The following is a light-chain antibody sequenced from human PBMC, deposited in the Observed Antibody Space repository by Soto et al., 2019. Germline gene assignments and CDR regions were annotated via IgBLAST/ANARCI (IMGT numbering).Light chain of an antibody. CDR2: SNN. V-gene: IGLV1-44*01. J-gene: IGLJ1*01. CDR3: AAWDYSLSDG. CDR1: SSNIGSNT. Sequence: QSVLTQPPSASATPGQRVTISCSGSSSNIGSNTVTWYQQLPGTAHKLLIYSNNQRPSGVPDRFSGSKSATSASLAISGLHAEDEAHYYCAAWDYSLSDGFGTGTKVTVL.